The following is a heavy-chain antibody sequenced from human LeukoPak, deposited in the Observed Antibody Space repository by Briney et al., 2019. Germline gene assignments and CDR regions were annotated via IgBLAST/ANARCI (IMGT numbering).Heavy chain of an antibody. D-gene: IGHD3-22*01. CDR1: GFTFSSYW. V-gene: IGHV3-7*01. CDR3: ARDRHYYDSSGYYSLYYFDY. CDR2: IKQDGSEK. J-gene: IGHJ4*02. Sequence: GGSLRLSCAASGFTFSSYWMSWVRQAPGKGLEWVANIKQDGSEKYYVDSVKGRFTISRDNAKNSLYLQMNSLRAEDTAVYYCARDRHYYDSSGYYSLYYFDYWGQGTLVTVSS.